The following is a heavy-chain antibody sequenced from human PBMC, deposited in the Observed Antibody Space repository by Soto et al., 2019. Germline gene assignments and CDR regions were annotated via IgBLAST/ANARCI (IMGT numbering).Heavy chain of an antibody. CDR1: GGTFSTYI. D-gene: IGHD3-10*01. V-gene: IGHV1-69*08. J-gene: IGHJ3*02. CDR3: AREDYYGSGSYYNNDAFAI. CDR2: IIPILGIA. Sequence: QAQLVQSGAEVKKPGSSVKVSCKASGGTFSTYIISWVRQAPGQGLEWMGRIIPILGIANYAQNFQGRVTITADKSTSTVYMELSSLRSEDTAVYYCAREDYYGSGSYYNNDAFAIWGQGTMVTDSS.